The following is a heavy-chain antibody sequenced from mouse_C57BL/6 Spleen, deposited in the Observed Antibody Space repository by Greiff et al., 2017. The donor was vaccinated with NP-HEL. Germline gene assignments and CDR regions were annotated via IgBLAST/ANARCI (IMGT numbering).Heavy chain of an antibody. V-gene: IGHV1-26*01. CDR2: INPNNGGT. D-gene: IGHD2-1*01. Sequence: VQLQQSGPELVKPGASVKISCKASGYTFTDYYMNWVKQSHGKSLEWIGDINPNNGGTSYNQKFKGKATLTVDKSSSTAYMELRSLTSEDSAVYYCARQDGNWAWFAYWGQGTLVTVSA. J-gene: IGHJ3*01. CDR1: GYTFTDYY. CDR3: ARQDGNWAWFAY.